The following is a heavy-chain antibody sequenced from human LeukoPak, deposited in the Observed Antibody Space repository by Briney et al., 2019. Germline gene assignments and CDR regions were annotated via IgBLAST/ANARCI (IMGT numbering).Heavy chain of an antibody. CDR3: TTWSSQFDY. Sequence: PGGSLRLSCAASGFTLSSDWMNWVRQAPGKGLECVGFIQSKTDGGTTDSAAPVKGRFTVSRDDSKNTLYLQMNSLKTEDTAVYYCTTWSSQFDYWGQGTLVTVSS. J-gene: IGHJ4*02. V-gene: IGHV3-15*01. D-gene: IGHD6-6*01. CDR2: IQSKTDGGTT. CDR1: GFTLSSDW.